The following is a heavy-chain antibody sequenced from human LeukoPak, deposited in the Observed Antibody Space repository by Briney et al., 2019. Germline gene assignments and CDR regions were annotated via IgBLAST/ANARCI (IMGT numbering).Heavy chain of an antibody. CDR2: IIPIFGTA. V-gene: IGHV1-69*13. CDR3: ARGRRTYYYDSSGSYYFDY. J-gene: IGHJ4*02. CDR1: GYPFTSYA. Sequence: ASVKVSCKASGYPFTSYAMSWVRQAPGQGLEWMGGIIPIFGTANYAQKFQGRVTITADESTSTAYMELSSLRSEDTAVYYCARGRRTYYYDSSGSYYFDYWGQGTLVTVSS. D-gene: IGHD3-22*01.